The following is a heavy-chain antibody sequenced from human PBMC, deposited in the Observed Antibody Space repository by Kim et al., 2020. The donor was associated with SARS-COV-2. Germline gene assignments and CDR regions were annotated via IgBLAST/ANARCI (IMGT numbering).Heavy chain of an antibody. CDR1: GGTFSSYA. J-gene: IGHJ4*02. V-gene: IGHV1-69*13. CDR3: ARGGDGYNPRDY. D-gene: IGHD5-12*01. CDR2: IIPIFGTA. Sequence: SVKVSCKASGGTFSSYAISWVRQAPGQGLEWMGGIIPIFGTANYAQKFQGRVTITADESTSTAYMELSSLRSEDTAVYYCARGGDGYNPRDYWGQGTLVTVSS.